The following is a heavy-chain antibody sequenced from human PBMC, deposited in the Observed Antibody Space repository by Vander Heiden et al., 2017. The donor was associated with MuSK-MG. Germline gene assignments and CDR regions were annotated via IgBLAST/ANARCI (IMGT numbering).Heavy chain of an antibody. V-gene: IGHV1-69*04. J-gene: IGHJ4*02. CDR2: TIPILGIA. Sequence: QVQLVQSGAEAKKPGSSVKVSCTASGGTFSSYAISWVRQAPGQGLEWMGRTIPILGIANYAQKFQGRVTITADKSTSTAYMELSSLRSEDTAVYYCASDRGGTYYYGSGSDYWGQGTLVTVSS. D-gene: IGHD3-10*01. CDR3: ASDRGGTYYYGSGSDY. CDR1: GGTFSSYA.